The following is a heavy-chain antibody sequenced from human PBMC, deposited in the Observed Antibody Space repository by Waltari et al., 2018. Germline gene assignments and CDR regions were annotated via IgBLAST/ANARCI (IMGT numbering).Heavy chain of an antibody. J-gene: IGHJ5*02. D-gene: IGHD3-22*01. Sequence: EVQLVQSGAEVKKPGESLKISCKGSGYSFTSYWIGWVRQLPGKGLEWMGIIYPGDSDTRYSPSFQGQVTISADKSISTAYLQWSSLKASDTAMYYCARHRRYDSSRGPFDPWGQGTLVTVSS. CDR3: ARHRRYDSSRGPFDP. CDR2: IYPGDSDT. CDR1: GYSFTSYW. V-gene: IGHV5-51*01.